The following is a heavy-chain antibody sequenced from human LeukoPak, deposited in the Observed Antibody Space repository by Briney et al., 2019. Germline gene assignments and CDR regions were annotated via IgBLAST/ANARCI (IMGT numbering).Heavy chain of an antibody. CDR3: AREASGPSYYYYYMDV. J-gene: IGHJ6*03. Sequence: PSETLSLTCTVSGGSINTSTYYWGWIRQPPGKGLEWIASINSRGRTYYNPSLTSRVTISADTSKNHFFLQLTSVTAADIAVYYCAREASGPSYYYYYMDVWGKGTTVTVSS. CDR2: INSRGRT. D-gene: IGHD1-26*01. V-gene: IGHV4-39*02. CDR1: GGSINTSTYY.